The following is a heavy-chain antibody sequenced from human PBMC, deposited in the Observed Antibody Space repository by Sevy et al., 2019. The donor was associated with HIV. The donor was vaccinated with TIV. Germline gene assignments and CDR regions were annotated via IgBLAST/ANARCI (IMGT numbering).Heavy chain of an antibody. J-gene: IGHJ3*01. CDR2: ITPFHRTV. V-gene: IGHV1-69*13. D-gene: IGHD3-16*01. CDR3: ARDRDITFGGGDAFDV. CDR1: GGTIDTYS. Sequence: SVKVSCKASGGTIDTYSISWLRQAPGQGLEWMGGITPFHRTVNYAKKFQGRLSIDADGSTSTAYMELSRLTFDESAVYYCARDRDITFGGGDAFDVWGQGTVVTVSS.